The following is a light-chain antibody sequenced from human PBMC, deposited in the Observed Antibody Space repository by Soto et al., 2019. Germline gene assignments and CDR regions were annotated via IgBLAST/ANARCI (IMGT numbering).Light chain of an antibody. CDR1: SSDVGGYNY. CDR2: EVS. CDR3: SSYGGSNTVV. J-gene: IGLJ2*01. Sequence: QSVLTQPPSASGSPGQSVTISCTGSSSDVGGYNYVSWYQQHPGKAPKLMIYEVSKRTSGVPDRLSGSKSGNTASLTVSGRQAEDEADYYCSSYGGSNTVVFGGGTKLTVL. V-gene: IGLV2-8*01.